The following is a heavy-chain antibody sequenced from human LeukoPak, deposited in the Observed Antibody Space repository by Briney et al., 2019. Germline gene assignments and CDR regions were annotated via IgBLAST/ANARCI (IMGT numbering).Heavy chain of an antibody. CDR2: IYYSGST. D-gene: IGHD1-26*01. Sequence: SETLSLTCTVSGGSISSYYWSWIRQPPGKGLEWIGYIYYSGSTNYNPSLKSRVTISVDTSKNQFSLKLSSVTAADTAVYYCARGRRYYEAFDIWGQGTMVTVSS. J-gene: IGHJ3*02. CDR3: ARGRRYYEAFDI. CDR1: GGSISSYY. V-gene: IGHV4-59*01.